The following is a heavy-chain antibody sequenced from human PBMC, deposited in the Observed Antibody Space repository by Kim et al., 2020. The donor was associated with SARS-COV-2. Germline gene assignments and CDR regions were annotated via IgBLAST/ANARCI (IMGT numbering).Heavy chain of an antibody. CDR1: GGTFSSYA. CDR3: ARYALAAAAPPGWWYFDL. V-gene: IGHV1-69*04. Sequence: SVKVSCKASGGTFSSYAISWVRQAPGQGLEWMGRIIPILGIANYAQKFQGRVTITADKSTSTAYMELSSLRSEDTAVYYCARYALAAAAPPGWWYFDLWGRGTLVTVSS. J-gene: IGHJ2*01. D-gene: IGHD6-13*01. CDR2: IIPILGIA.